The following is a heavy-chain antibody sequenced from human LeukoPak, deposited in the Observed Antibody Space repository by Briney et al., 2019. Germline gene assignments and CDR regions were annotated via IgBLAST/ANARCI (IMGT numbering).Heavy chain of an antibody. CDR2: INHSGRT. CDR1: GFNFSSYG. D-gene: IGHD3-10*01. Sequence: PGGSLRLSCAASGFNFSSYGMHWVRHPPGKGQEWIGEINHSGRTNYNPSLKSRVTISVDTSKNQVSLKLSSVTAADTAVYYCARVRARGAFDIWGQGTMVTVSS. V-gene: IGHV4-34*01. J-gene: IGHJ3*02. CDR3: ARVRARGAFDI.